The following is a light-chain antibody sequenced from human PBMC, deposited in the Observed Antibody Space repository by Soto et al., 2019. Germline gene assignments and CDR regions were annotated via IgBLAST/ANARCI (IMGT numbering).Light chain of an antibody. J-gene: IGKJ1*01. V-gene: IGKV3-15*01. CDR1: QSVSSS. CDR2: VAS. CDR3: QQYNNWPLT. Sequence: EMVLTQSPATLSLSPGERATLSCRASQSVSSSLAWYQQKPGQAPRLLIYVASTRPTGIPARFSGSGSGTEFNLNISSLQSEDFAVYYCQQYNNWPLTFGQGTKVDIK.